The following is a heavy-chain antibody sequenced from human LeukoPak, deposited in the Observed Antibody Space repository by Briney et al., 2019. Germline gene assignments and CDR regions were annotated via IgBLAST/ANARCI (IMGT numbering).Heavy chain of an antibody. CDR1: GFTFSSHA. D-gene: IGHD2-8*02. V-gene: IGHV3-23*01. CDR2: IKGGGDIT. Sequence: GGSLRLSCAASGFTFSSHAMSWVRQAPGKGLEWASAIKGGGDITYYADSVRGRFTISRDNSKNTLYLQMSSLRADDTAVYYCAKVKKIGDYWDYFDYWGQGTLVTVSS. CDR3: AKVKKIGDYWDYFDY. J-gene: IGHJ4*02.